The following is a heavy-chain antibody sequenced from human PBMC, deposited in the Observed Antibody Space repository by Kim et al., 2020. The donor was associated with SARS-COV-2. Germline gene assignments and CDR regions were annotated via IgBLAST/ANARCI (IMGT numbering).Heavy chain of an antibody. J-gene: IGHJ5*02. D-gene: IGHD4-4*01. CDR2: IGGGGGVT. V-gene: IGHV3-23*01. CDR1: GFTFSRYT. Sequence: GGSLRLSCAASGFTFSRYTMAWVRQPPGEGLEWVSVIGGGGGVTYYADSVKGRFTISRDNSKNTLFLQMNSLAAEDTAFYYCAKFATVNRSWFDPWGQGTLVTVSS. CDR3: AKFATVNRSWFDP.